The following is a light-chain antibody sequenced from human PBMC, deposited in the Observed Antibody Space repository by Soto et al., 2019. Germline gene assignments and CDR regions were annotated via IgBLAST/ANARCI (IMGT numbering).Light chain of an antibody. CDR2: EDR. V-gene: IGLV6-57*04. Sequence: NFMLTQPHSVSESPGKTVTISCTRSSGRIGSNYVQWYQQRPGSAPTTVIYEDRQRPSGVPDRFSGSIDSSSNSASLTISGLKTEDEADYYCQSFDRNGQGVFGGGTKLTVL. J-gene: IGLJ3*02. CDR3: QSFDRNGQGV. CDR1: SGRIGSNY.